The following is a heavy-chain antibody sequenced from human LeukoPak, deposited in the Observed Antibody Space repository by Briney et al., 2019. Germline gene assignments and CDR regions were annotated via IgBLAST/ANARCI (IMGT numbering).Heavy chain of an antibody. CDR1: GFTFSSYE. D-gene: IGHD3-10*01. Sequence: GGSLRLSCAASGFTFSSYEMKWVRQAPGKGLEWVSYISSSGSTIYYADSVKGRFTISRDNAKDMLYLQMDSLRAEDTAIYYCARGPSVLGAIDNWGQGTLVAVSS. V-gene: IGHV3-48*03. CDR3: ARGPSVLGAIDN. CDR2: ISSSGSTI. J-gene: IGHJ4*02.